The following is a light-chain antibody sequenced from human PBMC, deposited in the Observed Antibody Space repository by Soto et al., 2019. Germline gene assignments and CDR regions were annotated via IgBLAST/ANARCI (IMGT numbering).Light chain of an antibody. CDR3: SSYTSSSTVV. CDR1: SSDVGGYTY. J-gene: IGLJ2*01. CDR2: EVS. Sequence: QSALTQPASVSGSPGQSISISGTGTSSDVGGYTYVSWYQQHPGKAPKLMIYEVSNRPSGVSNRFSGSKSGNTASLTISGVQAEDEADYYCSSYTSSSTVVFGGGTKLTVL. V-gene: IGLV2-14*01.